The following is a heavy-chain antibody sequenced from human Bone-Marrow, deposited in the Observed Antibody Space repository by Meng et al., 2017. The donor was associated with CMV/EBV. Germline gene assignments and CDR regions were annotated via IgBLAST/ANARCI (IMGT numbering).Heavy chain of an antibody. J-gene: IGHJ4*02. V-gene: IGHV1-2*02. CDR3: AINRGGDIAAAGTLGDY. CDR1: GYTFTGYY. CDR2: INPNSGGT. D-gene: IGHD6-13*01. Sequence: ASVKVSCKASGYTFTGYYMHWVRQAPGQGLEWMGWINPNSGGTNYAQKFQGRVTMTRDTSTSTVYMELSSLRSEDTAVYYCAINRGGDIAAAGTLGDYWGQGTLVTFSS.